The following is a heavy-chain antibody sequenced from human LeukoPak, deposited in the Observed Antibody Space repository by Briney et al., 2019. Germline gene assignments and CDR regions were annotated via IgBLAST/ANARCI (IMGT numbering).Heavy chain of an antibody. Sequence: SETLSLTCTVSGGSISSGGYYWSWIRQHPGKGLEWIGYIYYSGSTYYNPSLRSRVTISVDTSKNQFSLKLSSVTAADTAVYYRARGFLGAAPFDYWGQGTLVTVSS. CDR1: GGSISSGGYY. CDR2: IYYSGST. CDR3: ARGFLGAAPFDY. D-gene: IGHD6-6*01. V-gene: IGHV4-31*03. J-gene: IGHJ4*02.